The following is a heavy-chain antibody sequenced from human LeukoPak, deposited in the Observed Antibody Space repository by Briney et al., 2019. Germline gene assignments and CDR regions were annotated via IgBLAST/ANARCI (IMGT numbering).Heavy chain of an antibody. D-gene: IGHD3-22*01. V-gene: IGHV3-11*04. Sequence: PGGSLRLSCAVSGFTFSDHYFAWIRQAPGKGLEWISYISNSANTIYYADSVRGRFTISRDNAKNSLFLQMNSLRVEDTAVYHCVRGPDYYYDSSGSFDYWGHGTLVTVSS. CDR3: VRGPDYYYDSSGSFDY. CDR2: ISNSANTI. CDR1: GFTFSDHY. J-gene: IGHJ4*01.